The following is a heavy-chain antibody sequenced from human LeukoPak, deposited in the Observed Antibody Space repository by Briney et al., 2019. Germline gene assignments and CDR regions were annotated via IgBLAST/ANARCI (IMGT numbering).Heavy chain of an antibody. CDR1: GFTFSSYA. CDR3: ATQTRPTIFGVVPGAFDI. CDR2: ISYDGSNK. J-gene: IGHJ3*02. D-gene: IGHD3-3*01. V-gene: IGHV3-30-3*01. Sequence: GRSLRLSCAASGFTFSSYAMHWVRQAPGKGLEWVAVISYDGSNKYYADSVKGRFTISRDNSKNTLYLQMNSLRAEDTAVYYCATQTRPTIFGVVPGAFDIWGQGTMVTVSS.